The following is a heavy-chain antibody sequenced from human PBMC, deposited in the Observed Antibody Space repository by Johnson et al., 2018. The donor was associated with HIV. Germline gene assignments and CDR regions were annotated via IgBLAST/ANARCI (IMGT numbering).Heavy chain of an antibody. CDR2: ISSSGSII. Sequence: QVQLVESGGGLVQPGGSLRLSCAASGFTFSDYYMTWIRLAPGKGLEWVSYISSSGSIINYADSMKGRFTISRDNARKSLYLQMNSLRPEDTAVYYCAKDGGSYGGAFDIWGQGTMVTVSS. V-gene: IGHV3-11*04. J-gene: IGHJ3*02. CDR1: GFTFSDYY. D-gene: IGHD1-26*01. CDR3: AKDGGSYGGAFDI.